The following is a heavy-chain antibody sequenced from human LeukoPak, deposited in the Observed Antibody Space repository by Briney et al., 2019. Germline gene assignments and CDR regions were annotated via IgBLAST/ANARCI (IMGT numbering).Heavy chain of an antibody. V-gene: IGHV3-48*04. CDR3: ARVGRSGWTVDY. Sequence: GGSLRLSCAASGFTFSGRGMNWVRQAPGKGLEWVSYISSSSSNIYHADSVKGRFTISRDNAKNSLHLQLNSLRAEDTAVYYCARVGRSGWTVDYWGQGTLVTVSS. CDR1: GFTFSGRG. CDR2: ISSSSSNI. J-gene: IGHJ4*02. D-gene: IGHD6-19*01.